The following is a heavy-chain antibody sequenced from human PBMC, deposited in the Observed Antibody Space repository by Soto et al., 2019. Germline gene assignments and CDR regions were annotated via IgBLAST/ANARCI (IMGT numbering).Heavy chain of an antibody. Sequence: GGSLRLSCAASGLTVSSDAMSWVRQAPGKGLEWVSAISGSGGSTYYADSVKGRFTISRDNSKNTLYLQMNSLRAEDTAVYYCAKETGFWSGNAAIKPLYYYYGMDVWGQGTTVTVSS. D-gene: IGHD3-3*01. CDR1: GLTVSSDA. CDR2: ISGSGGST. J-gene: IGHJ6*02. CDR3: AKETGFWSGNAAIKPLYYYYGMDV. V-gene: IGHV3-23*01.